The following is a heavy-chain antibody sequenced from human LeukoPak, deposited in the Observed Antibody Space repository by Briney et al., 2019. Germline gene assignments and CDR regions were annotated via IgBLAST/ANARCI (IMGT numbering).Heavy chain of an antibody. J-gene: IGHJ4*02. CDR2: IIPIFGTA. CDR3: ASDHLSIAATGMRY. Sequence: ASVKVSCKASGGTVSRYPISWVRQAPGQGLEWMGGIIPIFGTANYAQKFQGRVTITADESTSTAYMELSSLRSEDTAVYYCASDHLSIAATGMRYWGQGTLVTVSS. V-gene: IGHV1-69*13. D-gene: IGHD6-13*01. CDR1: GGTVSRYP.